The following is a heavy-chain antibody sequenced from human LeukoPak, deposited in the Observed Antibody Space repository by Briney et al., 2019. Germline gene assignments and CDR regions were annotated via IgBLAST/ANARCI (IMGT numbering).Heavy chain of an antibody. CDR3: AKRGYDSSGYYGYFDH. J-gene: IGHJ4*02. D-gene: IGHD3-22*01. CDR1: GFTFSTYA. CDR2: ISGSGGST. Sequence: GGSLRLSCAASGFTFSTYAMSWDRQAPGKGLEWVSVISGSGGSTYYADSVKGRFTISRDNSRTMLYLQMNSLRAEDTAAYYCAKRGYDSSGYYGYFDHWGQGTLVTVSS. V-gene: IGHV3-23*01.